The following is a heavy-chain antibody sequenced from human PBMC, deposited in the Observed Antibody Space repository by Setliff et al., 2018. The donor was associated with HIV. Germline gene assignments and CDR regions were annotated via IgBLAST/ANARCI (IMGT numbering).Heavy chain of an antibody. J-gene: IGHJ4*02. CDR2: IYTSGSV. D-gene: IGHD6-19*01. V-gene: IGHV4-4*09. CDR3: ARSPRTGVAGEFEY. Sequence: LSLTCTVSGGSISSYYWGWIRQPPGKGLEWIGYIYTSGSVNYNPSLNSRVTISVDTSKNQFSLKVNSVTAADTAVYYCARSPRTGVAGEFEYWGQGTLVTVSS. CDR1: GGSISSYY.